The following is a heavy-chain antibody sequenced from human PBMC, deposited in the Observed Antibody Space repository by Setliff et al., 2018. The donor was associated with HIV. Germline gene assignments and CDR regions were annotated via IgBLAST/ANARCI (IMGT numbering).Heavy chain of an antibody. J-gene: IGHJ1*01. D-gene: IGHD3-3*01. CDR3: ARGANNPHWYYDTWSGPSSGYFQH. Sequence: GASVKVSCKASGYTLAGYFMHWVRQAPGQGLEWMGWINPNSGGTNYAQKFQGRVTMTTDTSISTSYLDLSRLRSDDTAVYYCARGANNPHWYYDTWSGPSSGYFQHWGQGTLVTVSS. V-gene: IGHV1-2*02. CDR1: GYTLAGYF. CDR2: INPNSGGT.